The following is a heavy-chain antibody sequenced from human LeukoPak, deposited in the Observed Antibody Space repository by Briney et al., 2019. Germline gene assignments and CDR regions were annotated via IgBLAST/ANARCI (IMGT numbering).Heavy chain of an antibody. V-gene: IGHV3-33*01. CDR2: IWYDGSNK. CDR3: ARNQDYGVYNSVGAFDI. Sequence: TGGSLRLSCAASGFTFSSYGMHRVRQAPGKGLEWVAVIWYDGSNKYYADSVKGRFTISRDNSKNTLYLQMNSLRAEDTAVYYCARNQDYGVYNSVGAFDIWGQGTMVTVSS. CDR1: GFTFSSYG. J-gene: IGHJ3*02. D-gene: IGHD4-17*01.